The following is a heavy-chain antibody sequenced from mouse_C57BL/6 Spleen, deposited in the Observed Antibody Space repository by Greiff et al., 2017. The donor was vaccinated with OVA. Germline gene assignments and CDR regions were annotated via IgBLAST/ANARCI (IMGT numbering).Heavy chain of an antibody. CDR3: ARKTTVVAEGAMDY. Sequence: EVHLVESGGGLVKPGGSLKLSCAASGFTFSSYAMSWVRQTPEKRLEWVATISDGGSYTYYPDNVKGRFTISRDNAKNNLYLQMSHLKSEDTAMYYCARKTTVVAEGAMDYWGQGTSVTVSS. D-gene: IGHD1-1*01. J-gene: IGHJ4*01. CDR2: ISDGGSYT. CDR1: GFTFSSYA. V-gene: IGHV5-4*01.